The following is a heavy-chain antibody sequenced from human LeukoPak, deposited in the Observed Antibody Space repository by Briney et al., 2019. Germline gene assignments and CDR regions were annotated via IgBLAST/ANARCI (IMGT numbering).Heavy chain of an antibody. CDR3: ARVRYNGDHWNNYYYMDV. D-gene: IGHD1/OR15-1a*01. Sequence: GGSLRLSCAASGFTFSSYSMNWVREAPGKGLEWVSSFGSSSSYIYYAHSVKGRFTISRDNAKNSLYLQMNSLRAEDTAVYYCARVRYNGDHWNNYYYMDVWGKGTTVTVSS. CDR1: GFTFSSYS. CDR2: FGSSSSYI. V-gene: IGHV3-21*01. J-gene: IGHJ6*03.